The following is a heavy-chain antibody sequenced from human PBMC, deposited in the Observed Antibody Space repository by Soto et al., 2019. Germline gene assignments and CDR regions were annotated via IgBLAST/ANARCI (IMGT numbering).Heavy chain of an antibody. Sequence: SVKVSCKASGGTFSSYAISWVRQAPGQGLEWMGGIIPIFGTANYAQKFQGRVTITADESTSTAYMELSSLRSEDTAVYYCAREGPIVPYWFDPCGKGTLVTVSS. J-gene: IGHJ5*02. CDR2: IIPIFGTA. V-gene: IGHV1-69*13. CDR3: AREGPIVPYWFDP. CDR1: GGTFSSYA. D-gene: IGHD1-26*01.